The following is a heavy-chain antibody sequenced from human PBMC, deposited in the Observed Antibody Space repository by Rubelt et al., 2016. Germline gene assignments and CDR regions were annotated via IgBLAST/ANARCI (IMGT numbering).Heavy chain of an antibody. CDR1: GFTFSSYG. Sequence: QVQLVESGGGVVQPGRSLRLSCAASGFTFSSYGMHWVRQAPGKGLEWVAVIWYDGSNKYYADSVKGRFTISRDNSKNTLYLQMNNLRAEDTAVYYCARDGHDYSNYVGHYYYGMDVWGQGTTVTVSS. V-gene: IGHV3-33*01. CDR2: IWYDGSNK. D-gene: IGHD4-11*01. J-gene: IGHJ6*02. CDR3: ARDGHDYSNYVGHYYYGMDV.